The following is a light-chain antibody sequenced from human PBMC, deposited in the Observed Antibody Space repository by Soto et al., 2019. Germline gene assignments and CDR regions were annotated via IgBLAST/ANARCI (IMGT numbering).Light chain of an antibody. Sequence: AIQVTQSPSSLSASVGDSVTITCRTSQGIRSALGWYQQKPGKVPKLLIYAASTLRSGVPSRFSGSGSGRDFTLTISRLQPEDFATYYCLLDYSYFCAFGQGTKVEVK. CDR3: LLDYSYFCA. CDR1: QGIRSA. V-gene: IGKV1-6*01. J-gene: IGKJ1*01. CDR2: AAS.